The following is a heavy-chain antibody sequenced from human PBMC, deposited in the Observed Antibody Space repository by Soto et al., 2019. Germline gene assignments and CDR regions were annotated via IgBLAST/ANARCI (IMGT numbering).Heavy chain of an antibody. D-gene: IGHD6-19*01. CDR1: GFTFSSYG. CDR2: ISYDGSNK. V-gene: IGHV3-30*18. J-gene: IGHJ6*02. CDR3: AKDQYSSGWYRYYYYYYGMDV. Sequence: PGGSLRLSCAASGFTFSSYGMHWVRQAPGKGLGWVAVISYDGSNKYYADSVKGRFTISRDNSKNTLYLQMNSLRAEDTAVYYCAKDQYSSGWYRYYYYYYGMDVWGQGTTVTVSS.